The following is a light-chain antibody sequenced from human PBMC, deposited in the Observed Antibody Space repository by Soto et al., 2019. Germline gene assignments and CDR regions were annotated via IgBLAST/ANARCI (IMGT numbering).Light chain of an antibody. CDR2: GAS. CDR1: QSVSSD. Sequence: EIVMTQSPATLSVSPGERATLSCRASQSVSSDLAWYHQKPGQAPRLLIYGASTRATGITARFSGSGSVTEFTLTLNSQQYEDFVVYYCQQYNNCPRTFGQGPKVDIK. J-gene: IGKJ1*01. V-gene: IGKV3-15*01. CDR3: QQYNNCPRT.